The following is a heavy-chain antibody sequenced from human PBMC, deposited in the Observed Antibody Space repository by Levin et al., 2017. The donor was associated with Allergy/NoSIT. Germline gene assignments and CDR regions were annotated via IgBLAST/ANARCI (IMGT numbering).Heavy chain of an antibody. Sequence: SETLSLTCAIYGGSFRGYYWSWIRQPPGKGLEWIGEITHSGSTNYNPSLKSRVTISIDTSKNQFSLKLRSWTAADTAVYYCANSARHYCSNTSCDWLPSWFDPWGQGALVTVSS. D-gene: IGHD2-2*01. CDR3: ANSARHYCSNTSCDWLPSWFDP. CDR2: ITHSGST. CDR1: GGSFRGYY. J-gene: IGHJ5*02. V-gene: IGHV4-34*01.